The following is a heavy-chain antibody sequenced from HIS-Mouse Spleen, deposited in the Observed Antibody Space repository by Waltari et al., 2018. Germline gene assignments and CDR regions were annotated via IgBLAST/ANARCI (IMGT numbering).Heavy chain of an antibody. CDR3: ARGHDYSNYFDY. Sequence: QVQLVQSGAEVKKPGASVKVSCKASGYTFTSYDINWARQATGQGLEWRGWMNPTRGNTGYAQKFQGRVTMTRNTSISTAYMELSSLRSEDTAVYYCARGHDYSNYFDYWGQGTLVTVSS. CDR1: GYTFTSYD. CDR2: MNPTRGNT. J-gene: IGHJ4*02. V-gene: IGHV1-8*01. D-gene: IGHD4-4*01.